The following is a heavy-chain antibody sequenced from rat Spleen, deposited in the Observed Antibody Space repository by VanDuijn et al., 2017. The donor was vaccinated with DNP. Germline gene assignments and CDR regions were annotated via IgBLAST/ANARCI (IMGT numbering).Heavy chain of an antibody. CDR1: GFTFSDYN. CDR2: INFDGDST. CDR3: ARDPYPGPYYFDY. D-gene: IGHD1-4*01. Sequence: EVQLVESGGGLVQPGRSLKLSCAASGFTFSDYNMAWVRQAPKKGLEWVTYINFDGDSTYYRDSVKGRFTISRDNAENTVYLQMDSLRSEDTATYYCARDPYPGPYYFDYWGQGVMVTVSS. V-gene: IGHV5-7*01. J-gene: IGHJ2*01.